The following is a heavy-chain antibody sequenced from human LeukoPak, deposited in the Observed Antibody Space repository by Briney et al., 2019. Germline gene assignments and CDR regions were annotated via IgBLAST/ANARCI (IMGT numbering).Heavy chain of an antibody. J-gene: IGHJ4*02. Sequence: ASVKVSCKVSGYTLTELSMHWVRQAPGKGLEWMGGFDPEDGETIYAQKFQGRVTMTEDTSTDTAYMELSSLRSEDTAVYYCAKDPLYSSSWLPWDDYWGQGTLVTVSS. V-gene: IGHV1-24*01. D-gene: IGHD6-13*01. CDR1: GYTLTELS. CDR2: FDPEDGET. CDR3: AKDPLYSSSWLPWDDY.